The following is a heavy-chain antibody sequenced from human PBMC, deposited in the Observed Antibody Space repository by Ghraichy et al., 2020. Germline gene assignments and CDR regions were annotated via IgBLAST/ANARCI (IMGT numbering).Heavy chain of an antibody. J-gene: IGHJ6*03. CDR3: AKDRGGDMDV. Sequence: LSLTCAASGFTFSNYAMRWVRQVPGKGLEWISGMSSSESSTDYADSVKGRFTISRDNSKNSLYLQMNSLRAEDTAVYYCAKDRGGDMDVWGKGTTVTVSS. D-gene: IGHD3-10*01. CDR1: GFTFSNYA. CDR2: MSSSESST. V-gene: IGHV3-23*01.